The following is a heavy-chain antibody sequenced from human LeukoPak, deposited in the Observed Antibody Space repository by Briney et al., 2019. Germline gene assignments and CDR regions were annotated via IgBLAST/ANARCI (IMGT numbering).Heavy chain of an antibody. CDR1: GGPINNYY. Sequence: PSETLSLTCTVSGGPINNYYWSWIRQPPGKGLEWIGEINHSGSTNYNPSLKSRVTISVDTSKNQFSLKLSSVTAADTAVYYCAGRHDILTGYYPFDYWGQGTLVTVSS. J-gene: IGHJ4*02. CDR3: AGRHDILTGYYPFDY. CDR2: INHSGST. V-gene: IGHV4-34*01. D-gene: IGHD3-9*01.